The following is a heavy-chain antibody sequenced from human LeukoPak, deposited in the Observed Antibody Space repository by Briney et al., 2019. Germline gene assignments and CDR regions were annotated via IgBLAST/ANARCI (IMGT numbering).Heavy chain of an antibody. CDR3: ARVRLVGYDILTGYYSFDY. CDR1: GGSISTYS. Sequence: KPSETLSLTCTVSGGSISTYSWSWIRQPPGKGLEWIVYIYYSGNTNYNPSLKSRVTISVDTSKNQFSLKLSSVTAADTAVYYCARVRLVGYDILTGYYSFDYWGQGTLVTVSS. CDR2: IYYSGNT. V-gene: IGHV4-59*01. J-gene: IGHJ4*02. D-gene: IGHD3-9*01.